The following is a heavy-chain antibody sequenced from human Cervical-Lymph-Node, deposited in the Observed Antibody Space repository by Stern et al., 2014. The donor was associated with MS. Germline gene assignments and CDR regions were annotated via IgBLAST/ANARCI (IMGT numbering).Heavy chain of an antibody. D-gene: IGHD6-6*01. CDR2: MNPNTGGA. Sequence: VQLVESGAEVKKPGASVKVSCKTSGYPFTDYYPHWVRQAPGQGLEWMGWMNPNTGGAIYAQKFQGRVTMTRETSISTAYMEVRSLTSDDTAIYYCAREGRRHNEYHYDYWGQGPLVTVSS. V-gene: IGHV1-2*02. CDR1: GYPFTDYY. CDR3: AREGRRHNEYHYDY. J-gene: IGHJ4*02.